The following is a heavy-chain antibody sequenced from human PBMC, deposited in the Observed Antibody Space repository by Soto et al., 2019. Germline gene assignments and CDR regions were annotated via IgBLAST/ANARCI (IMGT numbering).Heavy chain of an antibody. Sequence: LXESLKTFRQGSGYSFTSYWLVWVRQMPGKGLDWMGIIYPGDSDTRYSPSFQGQVTISADKSISTAYLQWSSLKASDTAMYYCARGWGGWSRAFDIWGQGTMVTVSS. D-gene: IGHD3-3*01. CDR2: IYPGDSDT. CDR3: ARGWGGWSRAFDI. CDR1: GYSFTSYW. J-gene: IGHJ3*02. V-gene: IGHV5-51*01.